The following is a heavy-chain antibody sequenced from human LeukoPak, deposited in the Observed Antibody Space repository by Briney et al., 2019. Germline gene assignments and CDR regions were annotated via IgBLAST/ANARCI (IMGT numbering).Heavy chain of an antibody. V-gene: IGHV4-59*08. J-gene: IGHJ4*02. D-gene: IGHD6-19*01. CDR2: IYYKGNT. CDR3: VRRDNTGWNYFDY. CDR1: GGSINSHY. Sequence: PSETLSLTCTVSGGSINSHYWSWIRQPPGKGLEWIGDIYYKGNTNSNPSLKSRVTISVDTSKNHLSLKLTSVLAADTAIYYCVRRDNTGWNYFDYWGQGILVTVSS.